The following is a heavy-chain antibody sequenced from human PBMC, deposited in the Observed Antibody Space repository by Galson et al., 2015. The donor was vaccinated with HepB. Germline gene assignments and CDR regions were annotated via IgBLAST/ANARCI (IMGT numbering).Heavy chain of an antibody. D-gene: IGHD4/OR15-4a*01. CDR1: GFTFSSHW. CDR3: VRGAYGAQQYHFDS. Sequence: SLRLSCAGSGFTFSSHWMSWGRQVPGKGLECVANIKQNGSATYYVDSVKGRFTIPRDNAKNSLYVEMNSLRAEDTAVYYCVRGAYGAQQYHFDSWGQGILVTVST. J-gene: IGHJ4*02. V-gene: IGHV3-7*03. CDR2: IKQNGSAT.